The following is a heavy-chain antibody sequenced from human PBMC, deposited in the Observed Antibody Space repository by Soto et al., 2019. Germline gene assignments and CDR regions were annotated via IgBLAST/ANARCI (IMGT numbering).Heavy chain of an antibody. CDR2: ISSSSSYI. V-gene: IGHV3-21*01. CDR1: GFTFSSYS. Sequence: PGVSLRLSFAASGFTFSSYSMNWVRQAPGKGLEWVSSISSSSSYIYYADSVKGRFTISRDNAKNSLYLQMNSLRAEDTAVYYCARDLYYYDSSGYYYLLWYYYYGMDVWGQGTTVTVSS. J-gene: IGHJ6*02. CDR3: ARDLYYYDSSGYYYLLWYYYYGMDV. D-gene: IGHD3-22*01.